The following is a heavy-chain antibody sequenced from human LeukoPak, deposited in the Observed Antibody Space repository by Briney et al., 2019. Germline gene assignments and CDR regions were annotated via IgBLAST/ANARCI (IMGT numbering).Heavy chain of an antibody. V-gene: IGHV4-59*01. CDR2: IYYSGST. CDR3: ARARYSSSWYTWFDP. D-gene: IGHD6-13*01. Sequence: SETLSLTCTVSGGSISSYYWSWIRQPPGKGLEWIGYIYYSGSTNYNPSLKSRVTISVDTSKNQFSLKLSSVTAADTAVYYCARARYSSSWYTWFDPWGQGTLVTVSS. J-gene: IGHJ5*02. CDR1: GGSISSYY.